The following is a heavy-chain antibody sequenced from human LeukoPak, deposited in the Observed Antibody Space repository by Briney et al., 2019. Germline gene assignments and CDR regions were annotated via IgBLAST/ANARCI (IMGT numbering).Heavy chain of an antibody. CDR1: GFTFSSYA. J-gene: IGHJ4*02. D-gene: IGHD3-10*01. Sequence: GVSLRLSCAASGFTFSSYAMSWVRQAPGKGLEWVSAISGSGGSTYYADSVKGRFTISRDNSKNTLYLQMNSLRAEDTAVYYCAKTTSKTMVRGVIQRGYFDYWGQGTLVTVSS. V-gene: IGHV3-23*01. CDR3: AKTTSKTMVRGVIQRGYFDY. CDR2: ISGSGGST.